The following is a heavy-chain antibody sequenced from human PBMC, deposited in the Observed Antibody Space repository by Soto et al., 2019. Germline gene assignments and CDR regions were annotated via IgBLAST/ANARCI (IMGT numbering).Heavy chain of an antibody. J-gene: IGHJ4*02. D-gene: IGHD6-19*01. CDR1: GGSISSGGYY. CDR2: IYYSGST. V-gene: IGHV4-31*03. Sequence: NPSETLSLTCTVSGGSISSGGYYWSWIRQHPGKGLEWIGYIYYSGSTYYNPSLKSRVTISVDTSKNQFSLKLSSVTAADTAVYYCARAPIAVAGDGFDYWGQGTLVTVSS. CDR3: ARAPIAVAGDGFDY.